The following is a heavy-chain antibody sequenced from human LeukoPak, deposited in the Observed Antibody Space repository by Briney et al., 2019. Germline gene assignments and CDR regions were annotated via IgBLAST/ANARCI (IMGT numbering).Heavy chain of an antibody. CDR3: ARIFDS. CDR2: VFYTGKT. V-gene: IGHV4-39*07. J-gene: IGHJ4*02. CDR1: GGPVYTSDYY. Sequence: SETLSLTCSVSGGPVYTSDYYWGWICQSPGKGLEWIRDVFYTGKTNYNPSLRGRVTISINTSKNQFSLKLASVTAADTAVYYCARIFDSWGQGTLVTVSS.